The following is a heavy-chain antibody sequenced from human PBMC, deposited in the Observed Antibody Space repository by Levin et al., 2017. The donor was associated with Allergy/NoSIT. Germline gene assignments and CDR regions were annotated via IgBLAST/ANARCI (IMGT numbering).Heavy chain of an antibody. CDR2: IYHGGDT. D-gene: IGHD3-10*01. Sequence: PSETLSLTCAVSGGSVISGGSSWSWIRLPPRKGLEWIGYIYHGGDTYYNPSLKSRATISVDRSKNHFSLKLSSLTAEGTAVYYWARGLGSTPYNWFEPGGQGTLVTGSS. CDR1: GGSVISGGSS. J-gene: IGHJ5*02. CDR3: ARGLGSTPYNWFEP. V-gene: IGHV4-30-2*01.